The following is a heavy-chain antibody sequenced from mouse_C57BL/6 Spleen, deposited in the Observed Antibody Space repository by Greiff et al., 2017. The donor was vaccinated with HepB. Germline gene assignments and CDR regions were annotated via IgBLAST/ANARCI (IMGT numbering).Heavy chain of an antibody. CDR1: GYTFTGYW. Sequence: QVQLQQSGAELMKPGASVKLSCKATGYTFTGYWIEWVKQRPGHGLEWIGEILPGSGSTNYHEKFKGKATFTADTSSNTAYMQLSSLTTEDSAIYYCARYGVLRSGFAYWGQGTLVTVSA. D-gene: IGHD1-1*01. J-gene: IGHJ3*01. CDR3: ARYGVLRSGFAY. CDR2: ILPGSGST. V-gene: IGHV1-9*01.